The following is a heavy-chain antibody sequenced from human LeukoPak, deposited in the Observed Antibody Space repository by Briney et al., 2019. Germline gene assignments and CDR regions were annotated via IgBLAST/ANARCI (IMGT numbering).Heavy chain of an antibody. V-gene: IGHV3-74*01. D-gene: IGHD1-26*01. CDR2: INSRGGNP. J-gene: IGHJ3*01. CDR3: ARESTVGPATQTDALDV. CDR1: GFTLSSYW. Sequence: GGSLRLSCVASGFTLSSYWMHWVRQAPGRGLVWVSRINSRGGNPSYADSVRGRFTISRDNAKNTVYLQMNSLRVEDTAVYYCARESTVGPATQTDALDVWGQGTMVTVSS.